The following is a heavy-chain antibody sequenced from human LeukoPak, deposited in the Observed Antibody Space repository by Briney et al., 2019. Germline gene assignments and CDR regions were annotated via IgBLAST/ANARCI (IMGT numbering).Heavy chain of an antibody. Sequence: GGSLRLSCAASGFSVSSNYMSWVRQAPGKGLEWVSVIYSGGSTDYADSVKGRFTISRDTSKNTLYLQMNSLRVEDTAVYYCARSSHYDILTGYSEEDAFDIWGQGTMVTVPS. CDR3: ARSSHYDILTGYSEEDAFDI. V-gene: IGHV3-53*01. J-gene: IGHJ3*02. CDR2: IYSGGST. CDR1: GFSVSSNY. D-gene: IGHD3-9*01.